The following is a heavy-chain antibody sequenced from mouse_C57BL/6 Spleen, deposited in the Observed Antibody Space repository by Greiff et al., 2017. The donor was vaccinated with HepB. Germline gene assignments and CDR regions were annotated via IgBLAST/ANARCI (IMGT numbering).Heavy chain of an antibody. CDR1: GFNIKDDY. CDR2: IDPENGDT. D-gene: IGHD1-1*01. CDR3: IRYYSGYFDV. Sequence: EVQLQQSGAELVRPGASVKLSCTASGFNIKDDYMHWVKQRPEQGLEWIGWIDPENGDTEYASKFPGTATITADTSSNTAYLQLSSLTSEDTAVYYCIRYYSGYFDVWGTGTTVTVSS. J-gene: IGHJ1*03. V-gene: IGHV14-4*01.